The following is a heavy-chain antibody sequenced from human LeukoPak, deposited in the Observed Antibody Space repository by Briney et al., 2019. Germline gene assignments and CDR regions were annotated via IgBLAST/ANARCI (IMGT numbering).Heavy chain of an antibody. CDR3: ARVSSRGYGRIDY. Sequence: GSLRLSCAASGFTFSSYAMSWVRQAPGKGLEWVSAISGSGGSTYYADSVKGRFTISRDNAKNSLYLQMNSLRAEDTAVYYCARVSSRGYGRIDYWGQGTLVTVSS. D-gene: IGHD5-12*01. J-gene: IGHJ4*02. CDR2: ISGSGGST. CDR1: GFTFSSYA. V-gene: IGHV3-23*01.